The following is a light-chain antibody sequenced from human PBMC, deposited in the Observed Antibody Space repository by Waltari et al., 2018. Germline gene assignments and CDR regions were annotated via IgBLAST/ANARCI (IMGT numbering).Light chain of an antibody. CDR3: QQYNSYSLLT. V-gene: IGKV1-5*03. Sequence: DIQMTQSPSTLSASVGDRVTITCRASQSISNWLAWYQQKPGKAPKLLIYKASTLESGVPSRCSGSGSGTEFTLTISSLQPDDFATYYFQQYNSYSLLTFGGGTKVEIK. CDR1: QSISNW. J-gene: IGKJ4*02. CDR2: KAS.